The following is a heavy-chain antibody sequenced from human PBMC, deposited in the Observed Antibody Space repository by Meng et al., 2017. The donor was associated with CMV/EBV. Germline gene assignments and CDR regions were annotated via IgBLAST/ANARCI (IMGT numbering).Heavy chain of an antibody. CDR1: GGSISSGGYC. CDR3: AREGETNWFDP. D-gene: IGHD2-8*01. V-gene: IGHV4-31*03. CDR2: IYYSGST. J-gene: IGHJ5*02. Sequence: CTVSGGSISSGGYCWSWIRQHPGKGREWIGYIYYSGSTYYNPSLKSRVTISVDTSKNQFSLKLSSVTAADTAVYYCAREGETNWFDPWGQGTLVTIS.